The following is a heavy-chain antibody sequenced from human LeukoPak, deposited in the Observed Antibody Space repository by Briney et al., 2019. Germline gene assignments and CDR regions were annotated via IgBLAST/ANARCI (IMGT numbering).Heavy chain of an antibody. CDR1: GFTFSSYG. CDR3: AREGRDYYDILTGYYRGPLGY. V-gene: IGHV3-30*03. CDR2: ISNDGSKK. D-gene: IGHD3-9*01. Sequence: PGGSLRLSCAASGFTFSSYGMHWVRQAPGKGLDWVAVISNDGSKKYYADSVKGRFTISRDNSKNTLYLQMNSLRAEDTAVYYCAREGRDYYDILTGYYRGPLGYWGQGTLVTVSS. J-gene: IGHJ4*02.